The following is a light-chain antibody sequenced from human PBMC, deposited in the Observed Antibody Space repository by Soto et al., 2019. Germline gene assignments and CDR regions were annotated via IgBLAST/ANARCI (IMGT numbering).Light chain of an antibody. J-gene: IGLJ1*01. CDR1: SSDVGGYNY. CDR2: QVS. CDR3: STYTGSNTPYV. Sequence: QSALTQPPSASGSPGQSVTISCTGTSSDVGGYNYFSWYQQHPGKAPKLIIYQVSHRPSGVSNRFSGSKSGNTASLTISGLQADDEADYYCSTYTGSNTPYVFGTGTKLTVL. V-gene: IGLV2-14*01.